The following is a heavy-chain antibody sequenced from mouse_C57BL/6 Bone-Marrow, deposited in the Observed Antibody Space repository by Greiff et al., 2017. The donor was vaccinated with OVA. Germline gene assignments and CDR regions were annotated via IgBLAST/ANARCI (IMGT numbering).Heavy chain of an antibody. J-gene: IGHJ1*03. Sequence: EVQRVESGGGLVQPKGSLKLSCAASGFSFNTYAMNWVRQAPGKGLEWVARIRSKSNNYATYYADSVKDRFTISRDDSESMLYLQMNNLKTEDTARYYGGSLSNHWYFEVWAQGPRSPSPQ. D-gene: IGHD2-5*01. V-gene: IGHV10-1*01. CDR3: GSLSNHWYFEV. CDR2: IRSKSNNYAT. CDR1: GFSFNTYA.